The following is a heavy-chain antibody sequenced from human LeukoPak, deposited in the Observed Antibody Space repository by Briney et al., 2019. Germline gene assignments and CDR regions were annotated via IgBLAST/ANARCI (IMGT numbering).Heavy chain of an antibody. D-gene: IGHD3-22*01. J-gene: IGHJ4*02. CDR2: ITSSGNTI. CDR3: ARANYYDISGYDY. V-gene: IGHV3-48*03. Sequence: GGSLRLSGAASGLTFRSYEMNWVRQAPGKGLEWVSYITSSGNTIYYADSVKGRFTISRDNAKNSLYLQMNSLRAEDTAVYYCARANYYDISGYDYWGQGTLVTVSS. CDR1: GLTFRSYE.